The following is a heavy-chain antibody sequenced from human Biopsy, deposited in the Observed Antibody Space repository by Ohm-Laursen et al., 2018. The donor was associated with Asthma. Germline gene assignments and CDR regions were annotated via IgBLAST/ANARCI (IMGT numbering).Heavy chain of an antibody. D-gene: IGHD3-22*01. V-gene: IGHV3-53*01. CDR3: ARGDSSNWSHYYFDY. CDR2: IYSGGTS. CDR1: GFAVSRYY. J-gene: IGHJ4*02. Sequence: SLRLSCAALGFAVSRYYMFWVRQAPGKGLEWVSVIYSGGTSHTADSVRGRFTISRDYSKNTLYLQMHSLRAEDTAVYYCARGDSSNWSHYYFDYWGQGTLVTVSS.